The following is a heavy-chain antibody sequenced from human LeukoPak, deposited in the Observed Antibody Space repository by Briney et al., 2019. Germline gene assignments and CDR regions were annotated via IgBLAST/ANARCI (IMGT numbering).Heavy chain of an antibody. CDR2: INPNSGGT. D-gene: IGHD6-19*01. CDR1: GYTFTDYY. Sequence: ASVKVTCKDSGYTFTDYYMHWVRQAPGQGLGWMGWINPNSGGTNYAQKFQGRVTMTRDTSISTAYMELSRLRSDDTAVYYCASLGNPYSSGWTIDYWGQGTLVTVSS. J-gene: IGHJ4*02. V-gene: IGHV1-2*02. CDR3: ASLGNPYSSGWTIDY.